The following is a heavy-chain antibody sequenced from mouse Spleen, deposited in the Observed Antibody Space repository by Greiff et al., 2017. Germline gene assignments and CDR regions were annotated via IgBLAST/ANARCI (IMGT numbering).Heavy chain of an antibody. J-gene: IGHJ3*01. CDR3: TRPLDSSGLGDWFAY. CDR1: GYTFTSYW. D-gene: IGHD3-2*02. V-gene: IGHV1-5*01. Sequence: EVQLQQSGTVLARPGASVKMSCKTSGYTFTSYWMHWVKQRPGQGLEWIGAIYPGNSDTSYNQKFKGKAKLTAVTSASTAYMELSSLTNEDSAVYYCTRPLDSSGLGDWFAYWGQGTLVTVSA. CDR2: IYPGNSDT.